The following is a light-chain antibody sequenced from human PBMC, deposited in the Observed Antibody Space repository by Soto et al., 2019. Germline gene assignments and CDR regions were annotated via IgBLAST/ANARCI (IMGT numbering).Light chain of an antibody. CDR1: SSDVGGYNY. V-gene: IGLV2-11*01. Sequence: QSALTQPRSVSGSPGQSVTISCTGTSSDVGGYNYVSWYQQHPGKAPKLMIYXVXXRXXXVPXRXSGSKSGNTASLTISGLQSEDEADYYCCAYAGTYTVFGGGTKLTVL. CDR3: CAYAGTYTV. J-gene: IGLJ2*01. CDR2: XVX.